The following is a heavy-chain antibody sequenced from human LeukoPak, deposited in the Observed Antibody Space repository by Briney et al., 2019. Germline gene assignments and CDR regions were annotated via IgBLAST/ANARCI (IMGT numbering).Heavy chain of an antibody. CDR1: GYTFTGYY. V-gene: IGHV1-2*02. CDR2: INPNSGGT. CDR3: ARVVAVAGTAAWEVGDY. J-gene: IGHJ4*02. Sequence: ASVKVSCMASGYTFTGYYMHWVRQAPGQGLEWMGWINPNSGGTNYAQKFQGRVTMTRDTSISTAYMELSRLRSDDTAVYYCARVVAVAGTAAWEVGDYWGQGTLVTVSS. D-gene: IGHD6-19*01.